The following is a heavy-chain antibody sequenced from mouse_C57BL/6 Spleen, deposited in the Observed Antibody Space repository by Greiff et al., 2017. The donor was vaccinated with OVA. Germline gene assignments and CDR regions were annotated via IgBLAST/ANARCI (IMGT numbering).Heavy chain of an antibody. CDR1: GFTFSDYG. J-gene: IGHJ4*01. CDR2: ISSGSSTI. Sequence: EVHLVESGGGLVKPGGSLKLSCAASGFTFSDYGMHWVRQAPEKGLEWVAYISSGSSTIYYADTVKGRFTISRDNAKNTLFLQMTSLRAEDTAMDYCARITRMDYWGQGTSVTVSS. D-gene: IGHD1-1*01. CDR3: ARITRMDY. V-gene: IGHV5-17*01.